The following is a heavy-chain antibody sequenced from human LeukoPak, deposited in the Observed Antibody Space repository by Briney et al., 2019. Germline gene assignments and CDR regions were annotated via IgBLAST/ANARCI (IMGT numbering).Heavy chain of an antibody. J-gene: IGHJ6*03. V-gene: IGHV1-69*06. CDR1: GYTFTSNY. CDR3: AVGFVYRSSSYYYYYMDV. D-gene: IGHD6-19*01. CDR2: IIPIFGTA. Sequence: ASVKVSCKAFGYTFTSNYMHWVRQAPGQGLERMGGIIPIFGTANYAQKFRGRVTINADKSTSTAYMEVSSLRSEDTAVYYCAVGFVYRSSSYYYYYMDVWGKGTAVTVSS.